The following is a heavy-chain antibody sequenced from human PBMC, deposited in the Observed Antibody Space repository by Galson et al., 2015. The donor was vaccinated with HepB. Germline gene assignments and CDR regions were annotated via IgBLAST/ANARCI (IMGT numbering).Heavy chain of an antibody. J-gene: IGHJ4*02. CDR3: ARTRDLYSSGWYPDYFDY. Sequence: SGAEVKKPGESLRLSCAGSGFTYRNPWMSWVRQAPGKGLEWVATIQADGSEKSYVDSVRGRFTISRDNAKNSVYLQMNSLRAEDTAVYYCARTRDLYSSGWYPDYFDYWDQGTLVTVSS. CDR2: IQADGSEK. CDR1: GFTYRNPW. V-gene: IGHV3-7*01. D-gene: IGHD6-19*01.